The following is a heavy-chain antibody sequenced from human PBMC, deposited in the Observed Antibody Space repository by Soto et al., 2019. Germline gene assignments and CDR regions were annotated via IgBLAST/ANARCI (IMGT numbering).Heavy chain of an antibody. J-gene: IGHJ6*02. CDR2: IGGSGGST. V-gene: IGHV3-23*01. D-gene: IGHD6-25*01. CDR1: GFTFSSYA. Sequence: GSLRLSCVASGFTFSSYAMSWVRQAPGKGLEWVSAIGGSGGSTYYADSVKGRFTMSRDNSKNTLYLQMNSLRAEDTAVYYCARDRGNMDVWGQGTTVTVSS. CDR3: ARDRGNMDV.